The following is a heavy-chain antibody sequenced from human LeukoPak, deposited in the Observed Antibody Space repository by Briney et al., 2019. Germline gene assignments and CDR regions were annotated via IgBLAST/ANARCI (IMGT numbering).Heavy chain of an antibody. V-gene: IGHV3-15*01. CDR3: ASTTLARWEDSSRSGMDV. CDR1: GFTFTNAY. J-gene: IGHJ6*02. D-gene: IGHD3-22*01. CDR2: IKSKTDGGTT. Sequence: GGSLRLSCAASGFTFTNAYMSWVRQAPGKGLEWVGRIKSKTDGGTTDYAAPVKGRFTISRDDSENTLYLQMNSLRAEDTAVYYCASTTLARWEDSSRSGMDVWGQGTTVTVSS.